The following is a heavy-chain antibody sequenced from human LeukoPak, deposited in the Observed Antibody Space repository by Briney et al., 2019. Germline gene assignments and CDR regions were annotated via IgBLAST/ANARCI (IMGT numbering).Heavy chain of an antibody. CDR1: GFTFSSYW. CDR3: ARDPNYFDSSGYYYPDF. Sequence: QSGGSLRLSCAASGFTFSSYWMNWARQAPGKGLEWVASINHNGNVNYYVDSVKGRFTISRDNAKNSLYLQMNSLRVEDTAVYYCARDPNYFDSSGYYYPDFWGQGTLVTVSS. J-gene: IGHJ4*02. D-gene: IGHD3-22*01. V-gene: IGHV3-7*01. CDR2: INHNGNVN.